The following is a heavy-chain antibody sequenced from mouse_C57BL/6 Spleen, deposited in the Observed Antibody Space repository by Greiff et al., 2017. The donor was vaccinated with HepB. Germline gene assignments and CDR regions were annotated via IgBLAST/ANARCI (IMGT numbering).Heavy chain of an antibody. CDR1: GFTFSDYY. CDR2: INYDGSST. D-gene: IGHD2-5*01. V-gene: IGHV5-16*01. Sequence: EVNVVESEGGLVQPGSSMKLSCTASGFTFSDYYMAWVRQVPEKGLEWVANINYDGSSTYYLDSLKSRFIISRDNAKNILYLQMSSLKSEDTATYYCARDGAYYSNYGYFDVWGTGTTVTVSS. J-gene: IGHJ1*03. CDR3: ARDGAYYSNYGYFDV.